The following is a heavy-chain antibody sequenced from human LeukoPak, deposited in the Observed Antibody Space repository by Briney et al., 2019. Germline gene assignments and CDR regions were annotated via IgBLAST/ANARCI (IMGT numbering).Heavy chain of an antibody. Sequence: SETLSLTCAVYGGSFSGYYWTWIRQPPGKGLEWIGEINHSGSTNYNPSLKSRVTISVDMSKNQFSLNLNSVTAADTAVYYCARSGWYSFDYWGQGTLVTVSS. CDR3: ARSGWYSFDY. CDR2: INHSGST. D-gene: IGHD6-19*01. CDR1: GGSFSGYY. V-gene: IGHV4-34*01. J-gene: IGHJ4*02.